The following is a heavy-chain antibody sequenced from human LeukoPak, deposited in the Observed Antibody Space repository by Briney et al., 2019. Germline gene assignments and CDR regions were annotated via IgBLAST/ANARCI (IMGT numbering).Heavy chain of an antibody. D-gene: IGHD3-10*01. Sequence: SGPALVKPTQTLTLICTFSGFSLSTSGMCVSWIRQPPGKALEWLALIDWDDDKYYSTSLKTRLTISKDTSKNQVVLTMTNMGPWGNGTYFCSRVTGKYGSGSYSHFDYWGQGTLVTVSS. CDR2: IDWDDDK. V-gene: IGHV2-70*01. CDR3: SRVTGKYGSGSYSHFDY. J-gene: IGHJ4*02. CDR1: GFSLSTSGMC.